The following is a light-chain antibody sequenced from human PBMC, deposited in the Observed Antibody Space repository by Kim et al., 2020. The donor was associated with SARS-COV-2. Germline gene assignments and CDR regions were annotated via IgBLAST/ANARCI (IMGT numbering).Light chain of an antibody. J-gene: IGKJ4*01. V-gene: IGKV1-13*02. CDR2: DAI. Sequence: AIQLAQSPSSLSASVGDRVTITCRASQGITNSLAWYQQKPGRPPKLLIFDAINLESGVPSRFSGSGSGTDFTLTISSLQPEDVATYYCQQFNVFPLTFGGGTKVDIK. CDR1: QGITNS. CDR3: QQFNVFPLT.